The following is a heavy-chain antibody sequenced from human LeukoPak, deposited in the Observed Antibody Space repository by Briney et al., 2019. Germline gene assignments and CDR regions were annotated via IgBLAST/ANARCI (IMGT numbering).Heavy chain of an antibody. D-gene: IGHD2-15*01. Sequence: KTGGSLRLSCAASGFTFSSYSMNWVRQAPGKGLEWVSSISSSSSYIYYADSVKGRFTISRDNSKNTLYLQMNSLRPEDTAVYYCAKGFGGSSALWGQGTLVTVSS. CDR2: ISSSSSYI. V-gene: IGHV3-21*01. J-gene: IGHJ4*02. CDR1: GFTFSSYS. CDR3: AKGFGGSSAL.